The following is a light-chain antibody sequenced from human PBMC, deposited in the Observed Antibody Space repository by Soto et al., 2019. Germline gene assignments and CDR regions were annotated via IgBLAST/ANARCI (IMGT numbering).Light chain of an antibody. CDR3: QQRSNWIT. CDR2: DAS. J-gene: IGKJ5*01. Sequence: EIVLTQSPATLSLSPGERATLSCRASQSVSSYLAWYQHKPGQAPRLLIYDASNRATGIPARFSGSGSGTDFTLTISSLEPEDFAVYYCQQRSNWITFGQGIRVEIK. CDR1: QSVSSY. V-gene: IGKV3-11*01.